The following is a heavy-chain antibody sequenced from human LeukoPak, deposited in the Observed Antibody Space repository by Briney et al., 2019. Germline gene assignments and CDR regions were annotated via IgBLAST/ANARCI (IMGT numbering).Heavy chain of an antibody. CDR2: IYHSGST. D-gene: IGHD3-22*01. CDR1: GYSISSGYY. Sequence: NASETLSLTCTVSGYSISSGYYWGWIRQPPGKGLEWIGSIYHSGSTNYNPSLKSRVTISVDTSKNQFSLKLSSVTAADTAVYYCAREGITMIKAPVAFDIWGQGTMVTVSS. CDR3: AREGITMIKAPVAFDI. V-gene: IGHV4-38-2*02. J-gene: IGHJ3*02.